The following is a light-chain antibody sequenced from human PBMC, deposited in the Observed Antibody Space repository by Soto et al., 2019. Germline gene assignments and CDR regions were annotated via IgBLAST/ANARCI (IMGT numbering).Light chain of an antibody. J-gene: IGKJ4*01. Sequence: DIVMTQSPDSLTVSLGERATINCKSSQSVLYSSNNKNYLAWYQQKPEQPPKLLIYWASTRESGVPDRFSGRGSGTDFTLTISSLQAEDVAVYYCQQYYSTPTFGGGTKVEIK. CDR2: WAS. CDR1: QSVLYSSNNKNY. V-gene: IGKV4-1*01. CDR3: QQYYSTPT.